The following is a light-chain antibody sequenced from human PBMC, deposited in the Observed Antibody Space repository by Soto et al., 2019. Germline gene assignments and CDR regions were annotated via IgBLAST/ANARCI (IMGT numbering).Light chain of an antibody. CDR1: SSDVGGYNY. J-gene: IGLJ1*01. CDR3: NSYTSSSTYV. CDR2: EVS. V-gene: IGLV2-14*01. Sequence: QSALTQPASVSGSPGQSITISCTGTSSDVGGYNYVSWYQQHPGKAPKLMIYEVSNRPSGVYNRFSGSKSGNTASLTISGLQAEDEADYYCNSYTSSSTYVFGTGTKVTVL.